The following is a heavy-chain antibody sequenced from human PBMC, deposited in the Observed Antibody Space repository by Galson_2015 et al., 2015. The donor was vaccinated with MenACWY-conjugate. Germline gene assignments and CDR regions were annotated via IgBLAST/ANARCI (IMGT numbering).Heavy chain of an antibody. CDR3: ARGHYGMDV. CDR1: GFAFSSYW. CDR2: IKKDGSEK. V-gene: IGHV3-7*03. Sequence: LRLSCAASGFAFSSYWMTWVRQAPGKGLEWVASIKKDGSEKYYVDSVKGRFTISRDNTKNSMYLEMNSLRAEDTAVYYCARGHYGMDVWGQGTTVTASS. J-gene: IGHJ6*02.